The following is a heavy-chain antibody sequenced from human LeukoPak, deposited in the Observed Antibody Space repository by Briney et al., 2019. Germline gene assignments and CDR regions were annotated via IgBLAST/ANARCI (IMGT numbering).Heavy chain of an antibody. CDR2: INPGGDNT. Sequence: ASVKVSCKASGYTFTKSYIHWVRQAPGQRLEWMGLINPGGDNTNYAQNFQGRVTMTRVTSITTAYMELSSLRSDDTAVYYCARTRGTHISMAYLDSWGQGTLVTVSS. CDR3: ARTRGTHISMAYLDS. CDR1: GYTFTKSY. J-gene: IGHJ4*02. V-gene: IGHV1-46*01. D-gene: IGHD2/OR15-2a*01.